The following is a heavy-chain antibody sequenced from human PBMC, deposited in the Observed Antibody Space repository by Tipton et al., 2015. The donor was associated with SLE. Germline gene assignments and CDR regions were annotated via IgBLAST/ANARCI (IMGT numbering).Heavy chain of an antibody. D-gene: IGHD3-10*01. Sequence: LTCTVSGGSISSYYWSWIRQPAGKGLEWIGRIYTSGSTNYNPSLKSRVTMSVDTSKNQFSLKLSSVTAADTAVYYCARGPKGSGSYSDWYFDLWGRGTLVTVSS. CDR2: IYTSGST. CDR1: GGSISSYY. CDR3: ARGPKGSGSYSDWYFDL. J-gene: IGHJ2*01. V-gene: IGHV4-4*07.